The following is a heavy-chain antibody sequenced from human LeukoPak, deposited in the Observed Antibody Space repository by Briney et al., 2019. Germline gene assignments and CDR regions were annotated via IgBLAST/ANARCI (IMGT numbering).Heavy chain of an antibody. J-gene: IGHJ4*02. V-gene: IGHV4-39*01. CDR3: ARGITIFGVVHILFDY. D-gene: IGHD3-3*01. Sequence: SETLSLTCTVSGGSISSSSYYWGWIRQPPGKGLEWIGSIYYSGSTYYNPSLKSRVTISVDTYKNQFSLKLSSVTAADTAVYYCARGITIFGVVHILFDYWGQGTLVTVSS. CDR1: GGSISSSSYY. CDR2: IYYSGST.